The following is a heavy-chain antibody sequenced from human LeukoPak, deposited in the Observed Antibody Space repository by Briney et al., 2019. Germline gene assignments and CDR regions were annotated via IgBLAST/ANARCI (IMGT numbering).Heavy chain of an antibody. Sequence: GGSLRLSCAASGFTFTSFSFNWVRQAPGKGLEWVSSINTVATYIYYADSVRGRFTISRDNAKNSVYLQMDSLRAEDTGVYYCARLRRNGDSGGFYYYYDYWGQGTLVTVSS. CDR3: ARLRRNGDSGGFYYYYDY. D-gene: IGHD3-22*01. CDR2: INTVATYI. CDR1: GFTFTSFS. J-gene: IGHJ4*02. V-gene: IGHV3-21*01.